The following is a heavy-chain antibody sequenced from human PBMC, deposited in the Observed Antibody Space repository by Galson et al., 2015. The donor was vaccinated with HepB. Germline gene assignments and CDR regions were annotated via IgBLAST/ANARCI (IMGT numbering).Heavy chain of an antibody. V-gene: IGHV3-66*01. J-gene: IGHJ6*02. CDR2: IYSGGST. Sequence: SLRLSCAASGFTVSSIYMSWVRQAPGKGLEWVSVIYSGGSTYYADSVKGRFTIYRDKSKNTVYLQMNSLRAEDTAVYYCARAILSLRIAVAGPVYGMDVWGQGTTVTVSS. D-gene: IGHD6-19*01. CDR3: ARAILSLRIAVAGPVYGMDV. CDR1: GFTVSSIY.